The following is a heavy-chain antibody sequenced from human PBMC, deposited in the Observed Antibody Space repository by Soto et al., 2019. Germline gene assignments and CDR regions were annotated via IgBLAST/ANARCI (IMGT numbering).Heavy chain of an antibody. Sequence: EVQLVESGGGLVKPGGSLKLFCAASGFTFSRYGMNWLRQAPGKGLEGVASISSSTSYVYYADSVKGRFSTSRDNAKNILYLEMYALRTEDTAVYYCARDPSEGRVGNWFESWGQGTLVTVSS. CDR3: ARDPSEGRVGNWFES. CDR1: GFTFSRYG. D-gene: IGHD2-2*01. J-gene: IGHJ5*01. CDR2: ISSSTSYV. V-gene: IGHV3-21*06.